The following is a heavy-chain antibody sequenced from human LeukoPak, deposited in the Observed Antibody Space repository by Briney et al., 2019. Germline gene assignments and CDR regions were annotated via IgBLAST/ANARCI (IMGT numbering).Heavy chain of an antibody. D-gene: IGHD3-10*01. J-gene: IGHJ4*02. CDR1: GYTFTNYD. V-gene: IGHV1-8*01. CDR3: ARGSRSGDY. CDR2: MNPNSGNT. Sequence: ASVKVSCKPSGYTFTNYDINWVRQATGQGLEWKGWMNPNSGNTGYAQKFQGRVTMTRNISTSTAYMELSSLRSEDTAVYYCARGSRSGDYWGQGTLVTVSS.